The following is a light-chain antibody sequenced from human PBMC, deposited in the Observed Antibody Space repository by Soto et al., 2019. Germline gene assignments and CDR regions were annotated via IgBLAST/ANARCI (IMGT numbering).Light chain of an antibody. J-gene: IGLJ1*01. Sequence: QSVLTQPASVSGSPGQSITISCTGTSSDFGGYNYVSWYQQHPGKAPKLMIYDVSNRPSGVSNRFSGSKSGNTASLTISWLQAEDEADYYCSSYTSSSTFYVFGTGTKVTVL. CDR3: SSYTSSSTFYV. CDR1: SSDFGGYNY. V-gene: IGLV2-14*01. CDR2: DVS.